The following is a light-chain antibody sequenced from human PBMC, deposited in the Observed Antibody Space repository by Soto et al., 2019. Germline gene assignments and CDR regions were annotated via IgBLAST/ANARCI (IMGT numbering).Light chain of an antibody. J-gene: IGKJ1*01. CDR2: GAS. CDR3: FQYAHSPHT. CDR1: QSVAKNY. Sequence: EIVLTQSPGTLSLSPGERATLSCRASQSVAKNYLAWYQQEPGQAPRLLIYGASSRVTGIPARFRGSGSGTDVTLTISRLEPEDCAVYYCFQYAHSPHTFGQGTKLEIK. V-gene: IGKV3-20*01.